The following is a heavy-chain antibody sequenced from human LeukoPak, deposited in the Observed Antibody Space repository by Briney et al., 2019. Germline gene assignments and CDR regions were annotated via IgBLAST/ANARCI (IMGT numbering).Heavy chain of an antibody. Sequence: GGSLRLSCAASGFTFSSYGMHWVRQAPGKGLEWVAVISYDGSNKYYADSVKGRFTISRDNSKNTLSLQMNSLRAEDTAVYYCAKDRYYYGSGSPYLDYWGQGTLVTVSS. CDR3: AKDRYYYGSGSPYLDY. J-gene: IGHJ4*02. CDR1: GFTFSSYG. CDR2: ISYDGSNK. D-gene: IGHD3-10*01. V-gene: IGHV3-30*18.